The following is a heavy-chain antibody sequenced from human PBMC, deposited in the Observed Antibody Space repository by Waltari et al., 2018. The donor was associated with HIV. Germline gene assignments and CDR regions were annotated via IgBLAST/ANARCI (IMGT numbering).Heavy chain of an antibody. CDR3: ARAFHDKSGYYPFDH. CDR2: IGPDSSAI. J-gene: IGHJ4*02. D-gene: IGHD3-22*01. V-gene: IGHV3-11*04. Sequence: LVESGGALVKPGGSLRLSCAASGFTFSDYFLSWIRQAPGKGLEWFSDIGPDSSAIEYADSVKGRFTISRDNAKNSLYLQMNSLRVGDTALYYCARAFHDKSGYYPFDHWGQGTLVTVSS. CDR1: GFTFSDYF.